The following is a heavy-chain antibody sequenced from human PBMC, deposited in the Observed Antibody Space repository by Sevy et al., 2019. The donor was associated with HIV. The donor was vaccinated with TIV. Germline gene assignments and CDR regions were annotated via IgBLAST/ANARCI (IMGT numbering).Heavy chain of an antibody. CDR3: ARRHTARSQNKAAGATGMKGEFDY. CDR2: ISSSSSYI. V-gene: IGHV3-21*01. CDR1: GFTFSSYS. Sequence: GGSLRLSCAASGFTFSSYSMNWARQAPGKGLEWVSSISSSSSYIYYADSVKGRFTISRDNAKNSLYLQMNSLRAEDTAVYYCARRHTARSQNKAAGATGMKGEFDYWGQGTLVTVSS. J-gene: IGHJ4*02. D-gene: IGHD1-1*01.